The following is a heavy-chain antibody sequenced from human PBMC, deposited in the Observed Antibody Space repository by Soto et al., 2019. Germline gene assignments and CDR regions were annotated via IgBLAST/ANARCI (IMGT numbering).Heavy chain of an antibody. CDR2: ISGRRGSI. V-gene: IGHV3-23*01. J-gene: IGHJ6*02. CDR1: GFTFSTYA. D-gene: IGHD1-1*01. Sequence: EVQLLESGGGLVQPGGSLRLSCAASGFTFSTYAMNWVRQAPGNGLEWVSAISGRRGSIHYADSVKGRFTISRDNSKNTLYLQMNSLRHEDTAVYHCVKGYWKGDVWGQGTTVTVSS. CDR3: VKGYWKGDV.